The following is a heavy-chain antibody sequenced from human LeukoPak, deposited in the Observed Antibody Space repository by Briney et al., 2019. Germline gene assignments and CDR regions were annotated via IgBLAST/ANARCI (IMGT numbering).Heavy chain of an antibody. CDR3: AKDSYYDSGSLDY. CDR2: MSYDGSNK. CDR1: GFTFSSYG. V-gene: IGHV3-30*18. Sequence: PGGSLRLSCAASGFTFSSYGMHWVRQAPGKGLEWVAAMSYDGSNKHYVDSVKGRFTISRDNSKNTLYLQMNSPRGEDTAVYYCAKDSYYDSGSLDYWGQGTLVTVSS. J-gene: IGHJ4*02. D-gene: IGHD3-10*01.